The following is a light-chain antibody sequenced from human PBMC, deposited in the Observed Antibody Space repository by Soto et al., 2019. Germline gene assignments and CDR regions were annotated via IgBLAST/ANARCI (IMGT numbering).Light chain of an antibody. CDR1: QGISSY. Sequence: IRITQSASSVSASTGDRVTITCRASQGISSYLAWYQQKPGKAPKLLIYAASTLQSGVPSRFSGSGSGTDFTLTISCLQSEDFATYYCQQYYSYPLTFGQGTKVDIK. CDR3: QQYYSYPLT. J-gene: IGKJ1*01. V-gene: IGKV1-8*01. CDR2: AAS.